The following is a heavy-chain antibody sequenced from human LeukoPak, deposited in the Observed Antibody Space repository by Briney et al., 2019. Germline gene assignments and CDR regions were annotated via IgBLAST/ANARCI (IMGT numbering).Heavy chain of an antibody. CDR3: ARDQAYYYYGMDV. Sequence: GRSLRLSCAASGFTFSSYGMHWVRQAPGKGLEWAAVIWYDGSNKYYADSVKGRFTISRDNSKNTLYLQMNSLRAEDTAVYYCARDQAYYYYGMDVWGQGTTVTVSS. V-gene: IGHV3-33*01. J-gene: IGHJ6*02. CDR2: IWYDGSNK. CDR1: GFTFSSYG.